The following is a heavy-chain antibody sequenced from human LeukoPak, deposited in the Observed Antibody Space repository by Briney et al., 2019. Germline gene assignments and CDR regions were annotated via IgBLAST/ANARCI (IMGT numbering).Heavy chain of an antibody. CDR2: LKKDGSDK. CDR3: VRDGDYFDY. Sequence: GGSLRLSCEASGFTFNNYWMSWVRQAPGKGLEWVANLKKDGSDKYYVDSVKGRFTISRDNAKNFLYLQMNSLRVEDTAIYYCVRDGDYFDYWGQGSPVIVSS. CDR1: GFTFNNYW. D-gene: IGHD4-17*01. J-gene: IGHJ4*02. V-gene: IGHV3-7*01.